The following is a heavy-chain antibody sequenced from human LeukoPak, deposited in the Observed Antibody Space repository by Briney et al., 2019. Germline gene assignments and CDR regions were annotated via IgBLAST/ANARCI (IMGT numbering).Heavy chain of an antibody. CDR1: GFTFNSYV. V-gene: IGHV3-30*18. CDR2: MSYDGSNK. J-gene: IGHJ4*02. Sequence: PGGSLRLSCAASGFTFNSYVMHWVRQAPGKGLEWVAVMSYDGSNKYYADSVKGRFTISRDNSENTLYLQMNSLRAEDTAVYYCAKVTSSGWYSLDYWGQGTLVTVSS. CDR3: AKVTSSGWYSLDY. D-gene: IGHD6-19*01.